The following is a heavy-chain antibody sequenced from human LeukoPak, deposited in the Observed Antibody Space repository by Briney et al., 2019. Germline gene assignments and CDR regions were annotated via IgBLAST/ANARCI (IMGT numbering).Heavy chain of an antibody. CDR1: GFTFSSYA. CDR3: ASIVAPPADAFDI. D-gene: IGHD2-2*01. J-gene: IGHJ3*02. CDR2: ISYDGSNK. V-gene: IGHV3-30-3*01. Sequence: GRSLRLSCAASGFTFSSYAMHWVRQAPGKGLEWVAVISYDGSNKYYADSVKGRFTISRDNSKNTLYLQMNSLRAEDTAVYYCASIVAPPADAFDIWGQGTMVTVSS.